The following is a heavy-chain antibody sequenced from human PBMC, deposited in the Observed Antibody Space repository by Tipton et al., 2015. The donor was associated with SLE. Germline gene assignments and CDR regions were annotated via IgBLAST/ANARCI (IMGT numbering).Heavy chain of an antibody. CDR3: ARHADYYIPAGSKYKGYYFDY. J-gene: IGHJ4*02. CDR2: ICCGGST. Sequence: TLSLTCTVSGGSITNYYWGWVRQPAGKGLEWIGRICCGGSTKYNPSLDSRVSLSVDASKDQFSLKLSSVTATDTAVYFCARHADYYIPAGSKYKGYYFDYWGLGTLVTVSS. V-gene: IGHV4-4*07. CDR1: GGSITNYY. D-gene: IGHD3-10*02.